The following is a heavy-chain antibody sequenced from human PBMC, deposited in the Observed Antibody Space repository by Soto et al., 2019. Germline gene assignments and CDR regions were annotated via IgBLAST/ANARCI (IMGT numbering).Heavy chain of an antibody. CDR1: GFTFSDYA. CDR2: ISEDGINK. V-gene: IGHV3-30-3*01. J-gene: IGHJ4*02. Sequence: QVQLVESGGGVVQPGRSLRLSCSASGFTFSDYAINWVRQAPGKGLEWVASISEDGINKYIADSVKGRFIISRDNSKNTVLLQMSSLGPEDTAVYYCARRLTPSVTAMGYWGQGTLVTVSS. D-gene: IGHD2-21*02. CDR3: ARRLTPSVTAMGY.